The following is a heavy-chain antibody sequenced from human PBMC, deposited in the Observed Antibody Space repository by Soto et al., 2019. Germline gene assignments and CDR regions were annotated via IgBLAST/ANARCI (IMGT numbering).Heavy chain of an antibody. CDR3: ARGGGMVRGVIEWFDP. D-gene: IGHD3-10*01. CDR1: GGSISSYY. Sequence: SETLSLTCTVSGGSISSYYWSWIRQPPGKGLGWIGYIYYSGSTNYNPSLKSRVTISVDTSKNQFSLKLSSVTAADTAVYYCARGGGMVRGVIEWFDPWGQGTLVTVSS. J-gene: IGHJ5*02. V-gene: IGHV4-59*08. CDR2: IYYSGST.